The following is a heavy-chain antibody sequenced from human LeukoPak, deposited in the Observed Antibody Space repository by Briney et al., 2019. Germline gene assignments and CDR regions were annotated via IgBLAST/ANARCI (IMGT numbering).Heavy chain of an antibody. CDR2: ISGSGHGT. CDR3: AKTPRILYFDY. V-gene: IGHV3-23*01. J-gene: IGHJ4*02. CDR1: GFIFDNYA. Sequence: GGSLRLSCAASGFIFDNYAMTWARQAPGKGLEWVSAISGSGHGTHYADSAKGRLTNSRDNSKNTVYLQMNSLRAEDTAVYYCAKTPRILYFDYWGQGTLVTVSS.